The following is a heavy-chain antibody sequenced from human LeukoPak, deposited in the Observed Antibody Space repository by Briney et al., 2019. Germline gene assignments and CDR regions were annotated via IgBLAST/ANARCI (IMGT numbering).Heavy chain of an antibody. J-gene: IGHJ4*02. Sequence: SETLSLTCTVSGYSISSGYYWGWIRQPPGKGLEWIGSIYHSGSTYYNPSLKSRVTISVDTSKNQFSLKLSSVTAADTAVYYCARGYHAADYWGQGTLVTVSS. CDR3: ARGYHAADY. CDR1: GYSISSGYY. D-gene: IGHD2-2*01. V-gene: IGHV4-38-2*02. CDR2: IYHSGST.